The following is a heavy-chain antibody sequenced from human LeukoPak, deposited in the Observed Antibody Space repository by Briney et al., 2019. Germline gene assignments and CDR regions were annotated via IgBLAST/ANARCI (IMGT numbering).Heavy chain of an antibody. D-gene: IGHD2-21*01. V-gene: IGHV4-39*07. Sequence: SETLSLTCTISGGSINSNTYYWGWIRQPPGKGLEWIGTIYFGGSTYYNPSLKSRVTVSIDTSNNQFSLRVTSVTAADTAVYYCARGHLDFGGLYWGQGTLVTVSS. CDR1: GGSINSNTYY. CDR2: IYFGGST. J-gene: IGHJ4*02. CDR3: ARGHLDFGGLY.